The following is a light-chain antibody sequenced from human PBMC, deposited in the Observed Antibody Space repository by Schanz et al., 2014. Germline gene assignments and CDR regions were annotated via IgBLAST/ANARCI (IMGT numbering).Light chain of an antibody. CDR2: DVS. V-gene: IGLV2-14*03. CDR3: SSYTSSSPRVV. CDR1: SSDVGAYND. Sequence: QSALTQPRSVSGSPGQSVTISCTGTSSDVGAYNDVSWYQQHPGKAPKLMIYDVSNRPSGVSNRFSGSKSGNTASLTISGLQAEDEADYYCSSYTSSSPRVVFGGGTKLTVL. J-gene: IGLJ2*01.